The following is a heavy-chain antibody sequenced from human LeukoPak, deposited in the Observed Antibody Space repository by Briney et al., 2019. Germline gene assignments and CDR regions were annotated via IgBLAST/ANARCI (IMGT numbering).Heavy chain of an antibody. CDR3: ARLAAPGSIAAVPSDWFDP. CDR2: INHSGST. D-gene: IGHD6-6*01. Sequence: SETLSLTCAVYGGSFSGYYWSWIRQPPGKGLEWIGEINHSGSTNYNPSLKSRVTISVDTSKNQFSLKLSSVTAADTAVYYCARLAAPGSIAAVPSDWFDPWGQGTLVTVSS. CDR1: GGSFSGYY. J-gene: IGHJ5*02. V-gene: IGHV4-34*01.